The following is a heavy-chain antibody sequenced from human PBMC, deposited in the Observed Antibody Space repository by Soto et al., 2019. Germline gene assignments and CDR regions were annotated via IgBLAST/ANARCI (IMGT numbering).Heavy chain of an antibody. V-gene: IGHV4-59*01. CDR1: GGSLSSNY. D-gene: IGHD3-10*01. CDR3: ARVLFPFHVYGEPNRGY. CDR2: IYYSGST. Sequence: SETLSLTCTVSGGSLSSNYWSWIRQSAGKGLECLWYIYYSGSTIYNPSLQSRVTISVDTSKNQFSLKLSSVTAADTAVYYCARVLFPFHVYGEPNRGYWGRGTLVTVSS. J-gene: IGHJ4*02.